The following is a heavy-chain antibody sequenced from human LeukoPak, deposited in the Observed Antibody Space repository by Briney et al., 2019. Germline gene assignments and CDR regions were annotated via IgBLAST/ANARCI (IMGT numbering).Heavy chain of an antibody. CDR2: IHYTGCT. J-gene: IGHJ6*03. CDR3: ARGRRHRLRRNYYYMDV. V-gene: IGHV4-38-2*02. CDR1: GYSIRSGYY. Sequence: SETPSLTCSVSGYSIRSGYYWGWIRQPPGKGLEWIGSIHYTGCTYYNASLKSRVTISVDTSKNEFSLKLSSVTAADTAVYYCARGRRHRLRRNYYYMDVWGKGTTVTVSS. D-gene: IGHD4-17*01.